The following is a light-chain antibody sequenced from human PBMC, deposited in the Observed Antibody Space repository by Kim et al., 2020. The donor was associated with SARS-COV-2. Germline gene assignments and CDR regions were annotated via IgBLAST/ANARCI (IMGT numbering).Light chain of an antibody. J-gene: IGLJ3*02. CDR2: YDT. CDR3: QVWDRRSVWV. CDR1: NIGKKS. Sequence: SYELTQPPSVSVAPGKTARITCGGDNIGKKSVHWFQQRPGQAPVLVISYDTDRPSGIPERFSGSNSGHTATLTINRVQAGDEADYLCQVWDRRSVWVVGG. V-gene: IGLV3-21*04.